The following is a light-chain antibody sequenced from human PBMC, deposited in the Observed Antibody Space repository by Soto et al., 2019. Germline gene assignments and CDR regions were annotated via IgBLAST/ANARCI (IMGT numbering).Light chain of an antibody. CDR3: QQYNSYSRWT. V-gene: IGKV1-5*01. CDR1: QSISRW. Sequence: IQMTQSPSTLSASVGDRVTISCRASQSISRWLAWYQQKPGKAPKFLIYDASSLESVVPSRFGGSGSGTEFTLTISSLQPDDFATYFCQQYNSYSRWTFGQGTKVEIK. CDR2: DAS. J-gene: IGKJ1*01.